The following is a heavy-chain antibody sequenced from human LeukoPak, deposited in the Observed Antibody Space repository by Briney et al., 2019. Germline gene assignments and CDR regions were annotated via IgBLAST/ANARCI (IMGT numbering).Heavy chain of an antibody. CDR1: GFTFSTYA. D-gene: IGHD3-22*01. Sequence: GGSLRLSCAASGFTFSTYAMDWVRQAPGKGLEWVSYLSSSSSVIYHADSVKGRFTVSRDSSKNTLYLQMNSLRAEDTAVYYCAKGYDSSGYAIHFDYWGQGTLVTVSS. J-gene: IGHJ4*02. CDR2: LSSSSSVI. V-gene: IGHV3-48*01. CDR3: AKGYDSSGYAIHFDY.